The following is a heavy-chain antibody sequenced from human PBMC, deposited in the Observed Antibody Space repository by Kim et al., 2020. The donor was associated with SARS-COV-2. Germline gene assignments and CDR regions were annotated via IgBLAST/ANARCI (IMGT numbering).Heavy chain of an antibody. CDR2: INAGNGNT. V-gene: IGHV1-3*01. CDR3: ARGSYGDYGPARYYYYYGMDV. Sequence: ASVKVSCKASGYTFTSYAMHWVRQAPGQRLEWMGWINAGNGNTKYSQKFQGRVTITRDTSASTAYMELSSLRSEDTAVYYCARGSYGDYGPARYYYYYGMDVWGQGTTVTVSS. D-gene: IGHD4-17*01. J-gene: IGHJ6*02. CDR1: GYTFTSYA.